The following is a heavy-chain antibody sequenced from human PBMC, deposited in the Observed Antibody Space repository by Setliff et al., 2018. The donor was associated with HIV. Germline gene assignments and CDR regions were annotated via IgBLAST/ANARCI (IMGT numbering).Heavy chain of an antibody. Sequence: PSQTLSLTCAISGDSVSSNNAAWNWIRLSPLRGLEWLGRTYYRSKWYFDYAVSVKSRIIINPDTSKNQFSLHLNSVTPEDTAVYYCARGSYGSVLLWGQGTLVTV. CDR1: GDSVSSNNAA. CDR2: TYYRSKWYF. CDR3: ARGSYGSVLL. D-gene: IGHD6-19*01. V-gene: IGHV6-1*01. J-gene: IGHJ4*02.